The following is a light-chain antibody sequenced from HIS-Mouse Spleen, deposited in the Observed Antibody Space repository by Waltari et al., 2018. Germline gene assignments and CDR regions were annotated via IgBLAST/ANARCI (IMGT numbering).Light chain of an antibody. CDR2: WAS. Sequence: DIVMTQSPDSLAVSLGERATINCKSSQSVLYSSKNKNYLAWYQQKPGQPPKLLIYWASTRESGVPDRFSGSGSGIDFTLTISSLQAEDVAVYYCQQYYSTPYTFGQGTKLEIK. V-gene: IGKV4-1*01. CDR1: QSVLYSSKNKNY. CDR3: QQYYSTPYT. J-gene: IGKJ2*01.